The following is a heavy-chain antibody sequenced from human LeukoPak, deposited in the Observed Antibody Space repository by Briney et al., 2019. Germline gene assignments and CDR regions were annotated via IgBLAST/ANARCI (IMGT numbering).Heavy chain of an antibody. Sequence: SETLSLTCTVSGGSISSYYWSWIRQPPGKGLEWIGYIYYSGSTNYNPSLKSRVTISVDTSKNQFSLKLSSVTAADTAVYYCARGYIATTVVTPVTDAFDIWGQGTMVTVSS. CDR2: IYYSGST. CDR3: ARGYIATTVVTPVTDAFDI. CDR1: GGSISSYY. J-gene: IGHJ3*02. D-gene: IGHD4-23*01. V-gene: IGHV4-59*08.